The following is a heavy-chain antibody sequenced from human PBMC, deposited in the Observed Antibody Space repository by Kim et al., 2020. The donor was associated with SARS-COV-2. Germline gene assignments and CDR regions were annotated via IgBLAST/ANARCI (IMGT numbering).Heavy chain of an antibody. J-gene: IGHJ4*02. Sequence: YADSGTGRFTLSRDKPKNDHYLQLTGLRVADTAVYYCAKRRLASGGDFDYWGQGTLVTVSS. V-gene: IGHV3-23*01. D-gene: IGHD2-21*01. CDR3: AKRRLASGGDFDY.